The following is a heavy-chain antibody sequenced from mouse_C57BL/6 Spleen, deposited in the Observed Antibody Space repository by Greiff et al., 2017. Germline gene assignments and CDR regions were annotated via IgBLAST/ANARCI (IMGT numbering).Heavy chain of an antibody. CDR3: ARSDWDFDY. V-gene: IGHV1-26*01. Sequence: EVQLQQSGPELVKPGASVKISCKASGYTFTDYYMNWVKQSHGKSLEWIGDINPNNGGTSYNQKFKGKATLTVDKSTSTAYMELRSLTSEDSAVYYSARSDWDFDYWGQGTTLTVSS. CDR1: GYTFTDYY. CDR2: INPNNGGT. D-gene: IGHD4-1*01. J-gene: IGHJ2*01.